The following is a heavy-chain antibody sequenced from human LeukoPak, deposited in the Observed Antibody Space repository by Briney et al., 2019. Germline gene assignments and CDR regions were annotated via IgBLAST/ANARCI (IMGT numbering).Heavy chain of an antibody. D-gene: IGHD4-11*01. Sequence: GRSLRLSCAPYGFTLSDYYISWIRQAQGKGLEWVSYISSSGSTIYYADYVKGRFTISRDNAKNSLYLQMNSLRAEDTAVYYCARDPMTTEGYYYYYMDVWGKGTTVTVSS. CDR1: GFTLSDYY. CDR2: ISSSGSTI. CDR3: ARDPMTTEGYYYYYMDV. J-gene: IGHJ6*03. V-gene: IGHV3-11*04.